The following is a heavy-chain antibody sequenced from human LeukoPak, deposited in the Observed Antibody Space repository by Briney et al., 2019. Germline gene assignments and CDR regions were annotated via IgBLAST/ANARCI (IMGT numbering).Heavy chain of an antibody. J-gene: IGHJ4*02. CDR2: INIDGSTT. CDR3: ARNVVFDY. Sequence: PGGSLRLSCAASGFSFSSYWMHWVRQTPEKGLVWASRINIDGSTTDYADSVKGRFTISRDNAKNTLYLEMSGLRAEDTAVYYCARNVVFDYWGQGTLVTVSS. V-gene: IGHV3-74*01. CDR1: GFSFSSYW. D-gene: IGHD3-10*02.